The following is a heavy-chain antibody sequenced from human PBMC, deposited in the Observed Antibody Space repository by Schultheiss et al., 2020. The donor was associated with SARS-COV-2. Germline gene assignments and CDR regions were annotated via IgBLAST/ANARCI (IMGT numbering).Heavy chain of an antibody. Sequence: SETLSLTCTVSGGSISSYYWSWIRQPPGKGLEWIGYIYYSGSTNYNPSLKSRVTISVDTSKNQFSLKLSSVTAADTAVYYCARDHSLLWFGESDAFDIWGQGTMVTVSS. J-gene: IGHJ3*02. CDR3: ARDHSLLWFGESDAFDI. V-gene: IGHV4-59*12. D-gene: IGHD3-10*01. CDR2: IYYSGST. CDR1: GGSISSYY.